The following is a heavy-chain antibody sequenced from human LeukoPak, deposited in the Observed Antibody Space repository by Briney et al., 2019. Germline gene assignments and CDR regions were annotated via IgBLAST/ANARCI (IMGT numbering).Heavy chain of an antibody. V-gene: IGHV1-2*06. CDR1: GYRFSDYY. Sequence: ASVRVSCKASGYRFSDYYMHWVRQAPGQGLEWMGRINSNSGGTGFAEKFRGRVTMTRDTSISTAYMELSRLTSDDTAVYYCARDRGEIVNYGSYYFDYWGQGTLVTVSS. CDR3: ARDRGEIVNYGSYYFDY. J-gene: IGHJ4*02. CDR2: INSNSGGT. D-gene: IGHD3-10*01.